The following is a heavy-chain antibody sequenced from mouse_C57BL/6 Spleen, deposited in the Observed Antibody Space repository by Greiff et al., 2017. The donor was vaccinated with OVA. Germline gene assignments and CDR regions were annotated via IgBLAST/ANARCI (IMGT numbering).Heavy chain of an antibody. J-gene: IGHJ1*03. V-gene: IGHV1-55*01. CDR2: IYPCSGST. Sequence: QVQLQQPGAELVKPGASVKMSCKASGYTFTSYWITWVKQRPGQGLEWLGVIYPCSGSTNYTEKFKSTATLTVDTSSSTAYMQLSSLTTEVSAVYYCARRPPDCGSSYWYFDVWGTGTTVTVSS. CDR1: GYTFTSYW. CDR3: ARRPPDCGSSYWYFDV. D-gene: IGHD1-1*01.